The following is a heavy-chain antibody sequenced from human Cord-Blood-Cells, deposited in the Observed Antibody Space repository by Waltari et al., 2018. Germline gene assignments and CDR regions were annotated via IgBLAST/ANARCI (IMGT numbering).Heavy chain of an antibody. CDR3: ARGGEPRYFDY. CDR1: GGSFSGYS. J-gene: IGHJ4*02. V-gene: IGHV4-34*01. Sequence: QVQLQQWGAGLLKPSEPLSLPSPVLGGSFSGYSWSWIRQPPGKGREWIGESNHSGSTNYNPSLKSRVTISVDTSKNQFSLKLSSVTAADTAVYYCARGGEPRYFDYWGQGTLVTVSS. CDR2: SNHSGST. D-gene: IGHD1-26*01.